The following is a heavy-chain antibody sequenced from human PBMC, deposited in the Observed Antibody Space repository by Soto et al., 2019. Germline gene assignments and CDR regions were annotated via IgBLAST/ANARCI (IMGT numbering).Heavy chain of an antibody. Sequence: GGSLRLSCAASGFTVSSNYMSWVRQAPGKGLEWVSVIYSGGSTYYADSVKGRFTISRDNSMNTLYLQMNSLRAEDTAVYYCAREAEGIAAAGTLDPWGQGTLVTVSS. CDR3: AREAEGIAAAGTLDP. D-gene: IGHD6-13*01. CDR2: IYSGGST. V-gene: IGHV3-53*01. CDR1: GFTVSSNY. J-gene: IGHJ5*02.